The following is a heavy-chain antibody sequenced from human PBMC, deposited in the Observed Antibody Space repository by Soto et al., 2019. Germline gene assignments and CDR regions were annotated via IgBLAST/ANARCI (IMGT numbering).Heavy chain of an antibody. CDR1: GYTFTGYY. CDR3: ATNYGDYEPNWFDS. V-gene: IGHV1-2*04. CDR2: INPNSGGT. D-gene: IGHD4-17*01. J-gene: IGHJ5*01. Sequence: ASVKVSCKASGYTFTGYYMHWVRQAPGQGLEWMGWINPNSGGTNYAQKFQGWVTMTRDTSISTAYMELSRLRSDDTAVYYCATNYGDYEPNWFDSWGQGSLVTVSS.